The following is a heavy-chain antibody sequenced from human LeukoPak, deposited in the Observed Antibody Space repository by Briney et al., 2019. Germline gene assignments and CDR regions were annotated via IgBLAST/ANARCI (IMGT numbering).Heavy chain of an antibody. CDR1: GDSISSSPYY. D-gene: IGHD1-26*01. CDR3: ARDSRGSYDY. V-gene: IGHV4-39*07. Sequence: PSETLSLTCTVSGDSISSSPYYWGWIRQPPGKGLEWIGSIHYSGSTYYSPSLKSRVTISVDTSKNQFSLKLSSVTAADTAVYYCARDSRGSYDYWGQGTLVTVSS. CDR2: IHYSGST. J-gene: IGHJ4*02.